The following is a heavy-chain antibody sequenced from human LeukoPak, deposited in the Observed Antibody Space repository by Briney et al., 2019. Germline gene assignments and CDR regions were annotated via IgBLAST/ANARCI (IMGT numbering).Heavy chain of an antibody. CDR2: INHSGST. CDR1: GGSFSGYY. D-gene: IGHD6-13*01. V-gene: IGHV4-34*01. Sequence: SETLSLTCAVYGGSFSGYYWSWIRQPPGKGLEWIGEINHSGSTNYNPSLKSRVTISVDTSKNQFSLKLSSVTAADTALYYCAKDISLSIAAAGFDYWGQGTLVTVSS. J-gene: IGHJ4*02. CDR3: AKDISLSIAAAGFDY.